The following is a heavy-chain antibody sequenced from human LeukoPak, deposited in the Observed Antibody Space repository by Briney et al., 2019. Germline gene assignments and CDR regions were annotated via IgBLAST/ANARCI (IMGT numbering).Heavy chain of an antibody. CDR2: INPKSGGT. CDR1: GYTFTGYY. D-gene: IGHD1-20*01. CDR3: ARECLTGTTGSAHNWFDP. J-gene: IGHJ5*02. Sequence: ASVKVSCKASGYTFTGYYMHWVRQAPGQGLEWMGWINPKSGGTNYARKFQGRVTMTRDTSISTAYMELSRLRSDDTAVYYCARECLTGTTGSAHNWFDPWGQGTLVTVSS. V-gene: IGHV1-2*02.